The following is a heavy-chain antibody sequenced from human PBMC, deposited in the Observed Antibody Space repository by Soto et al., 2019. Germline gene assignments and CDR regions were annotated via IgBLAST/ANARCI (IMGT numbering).Heavy chain of an antibody. J-gene: IGHJ4*02. D-gene: IGHD6-19*01. CDR2: IYGGGTT. CDR1: GFAVSSKY. CDR3: VQTTGWPGFDF. Sequence: EVPLVESGGGLIQPGGSLRLSCAASGFAVSSKYMTWVRQAPGKGLEWVSVIYGGGTTYYADSVKGRFTISRDTSKNTLYLQMNSLRAEDTAVYYCVQTTGWPGFDFWGQGPWSPSPQ. V-gene: IGHV3-53*01.